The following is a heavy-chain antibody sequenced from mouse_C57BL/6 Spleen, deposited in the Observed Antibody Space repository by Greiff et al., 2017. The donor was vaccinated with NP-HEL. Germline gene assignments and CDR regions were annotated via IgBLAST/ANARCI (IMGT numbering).Heavy chain of an antibody. CDR1: GYTFTSYW. V-gene: IGHV1-53*01. CDR3: ARESNEESWFAY. CDR2: INPSNGGT. D-gene: IGHD1-3*01. J-gene: IGHJ3*01. Sequence: QVQLQQPGTELVKPGASVKLSCKASGYTFTSYWMHWVKQRPGPGLEWIGNINPSNGGTNYNEKFKSKATLTVDKSSSTAYMQLSSLTSEDSAVYYCARESNEESWFAYWGQGTLVTVSA.